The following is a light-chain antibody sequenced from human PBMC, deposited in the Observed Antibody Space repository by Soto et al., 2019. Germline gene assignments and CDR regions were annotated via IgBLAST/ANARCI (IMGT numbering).Light chain of an antibody. CDR2: AAS. CDR3: QQSYSTLIT. CDR1: QSISSY. Sequence: DIQITRSPSSLSTYVGDRVTIACRASQSISSYLNWYQQKPGKAPKLLIYAASSLQSGVPSRFSGSGSGTDFTLTICSLQPEDYATYYCQQSYSTLITFGQGTRLEIK. V-gene: IGKV1-39*01. J-gene: IGKJ5*01.